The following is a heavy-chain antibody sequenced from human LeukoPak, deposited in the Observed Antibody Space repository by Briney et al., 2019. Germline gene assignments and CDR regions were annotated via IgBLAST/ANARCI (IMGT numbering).Heavy chain of an antibody. D-gene: IGHD3-3*01. CDR1: GFTFSSYS. V-gene: IGHV3-21*01. J-gene: IGHJ4*02. CDR3: ARDGITIFGAVLCY. Sequence: GGSPRLSCAASGFTFSSYSMNWVRQAPGKGLEWVSSISSSSSYIYYADSVKGRFTISRDNAKNSLYLQMNSLRAEDTAVYYCARDGITIFGAVLCYWGQGTLVTVSS. CDR2: ISSSSSYI.